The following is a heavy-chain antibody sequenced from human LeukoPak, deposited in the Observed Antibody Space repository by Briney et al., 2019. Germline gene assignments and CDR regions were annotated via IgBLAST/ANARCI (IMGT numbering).Heavy chain of an antibody. J-gene: IGHJ4*02. CDR1: GFTFSSYA. V-gene: IGHV3-30-3*01. CDR3: ARDSVYDSSGYWDY. Sequence: GGSLRLSCAASGFTFSSYAMHWVRQAPGKGLEWVAVISYDGSNKYYADSVKGRFTISRDNSKNTLYLQMNSLRAEDMAVYYCARDSVYDSSGYWDYWGQGTLVTVSS. CDR2: ISYDGSNK. D-gene: IGHD3-22*01.